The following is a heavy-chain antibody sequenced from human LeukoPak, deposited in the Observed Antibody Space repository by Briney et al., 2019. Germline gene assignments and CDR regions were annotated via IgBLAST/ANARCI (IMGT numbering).Heavy chain of an antibody. V-gene: IGHV1-69*01. CDR2: IIPIFGTA. CDR3: ARSGFTAMVSHYYYYYMDV. D-gene: IGHD5-18*01. J-gene: IGHJ6*03. Sequence: APVKVSCKASGGTFSSYAISWVRQAPGQGLEWMGGIIPIFGTANYAQKFQGRVTITADESTSTAYMELSSLRSEDTAVYYCARSGFTAMVSHYYYYYMDVWGKGTTVTISS. CDR1: GGTFSSYA.